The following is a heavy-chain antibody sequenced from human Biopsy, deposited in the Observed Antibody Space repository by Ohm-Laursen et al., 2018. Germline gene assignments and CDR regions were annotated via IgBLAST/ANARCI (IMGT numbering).Heavy chain of an antibody. V-gene: IGHV1-69*06. D-gene: IGHD3-22*01. Sequence: ASSVKVSCKFSGGTFGNYAISWVRQAPGQGLEWVGSSIPLFNTANYADKFQGRVTLTADKSTTTAYMELSSLRSEDTAIYYCARFPLGAYDDSGSYRAVEHWYFDLWGRGTLVTVSS. CDR3: ARFPLGAYDDSGSYRAVEHWYFDL. CDR2: SIPLFNTA. CDR1: GGTFGNYA. J-gene: IGHJ2*01.